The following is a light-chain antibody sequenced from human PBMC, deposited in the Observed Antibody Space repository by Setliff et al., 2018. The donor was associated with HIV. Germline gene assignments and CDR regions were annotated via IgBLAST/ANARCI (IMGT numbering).Light chain of an antibody. Sequence: QSALTQPASVSGSPGQSITISCTGTSGDVGRYNLVSWYQQQPGKPPKLMIYQASKRPSGVSNRFSGSKSGNTASLTISGLQVEDEADYYCCSNTGSNTYVFGTGTKVT. CDR3: CSNTGSNTYV. CDR1: SGDVGRYNL. V-gene: IGLV2-23*01. J-gene: IGLJ1*01. CDR2: QAS.